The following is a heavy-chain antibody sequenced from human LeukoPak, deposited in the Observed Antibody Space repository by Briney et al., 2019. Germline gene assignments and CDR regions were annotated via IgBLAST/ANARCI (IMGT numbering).Heavy chain of an antibody. V-gene: IGHV4-61*02. CDR2: IYTSGST. Sequence: PSQTLSLTCTVSGGSISSGCYYWSWIRQPAGKGLEWIGRIYTSGSTNYNPSLKSRVTISVDTSKNQFSLKLSSVTAADTAVYYCARGRYYDSSGYHPFFDYWGQGTLVTVSS. D-gene: IGHD3-22*01. CDR1: GGSISSGCYY. CDR3: ARGRYYDSSGYHPFFDY. J-gene: IGHJ4*02.